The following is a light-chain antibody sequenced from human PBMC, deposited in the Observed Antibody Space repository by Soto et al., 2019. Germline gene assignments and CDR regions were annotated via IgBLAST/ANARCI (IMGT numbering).Light chain of an antibody. CDR2: LEGSGSY. CDR3: ETWDSNTRV. J-gene: IGLJ2*01. CDR1: SGHSSYI. Sequence: QTVVTQSSSASASLGSSVKLTCTLSSGHSSYIIAWHQQQPGKAPRYLMKLEGSGSYNKGSGVPDRFSGSSSGADRYLTISNPRFEDEADYYCETWDSNTRVFGGGTRLTVL. V-gene: IGLV4-60*02.